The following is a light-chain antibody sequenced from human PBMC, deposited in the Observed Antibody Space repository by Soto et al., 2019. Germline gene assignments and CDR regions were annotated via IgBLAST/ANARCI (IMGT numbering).Light chain of an antibody. J-gene: IGLJ1*01. CDR2: DVS. CDR1: SSDVGGYNY. CDR3: SSYTSSSTLNYV. Sequence: QSVLTQPASVSGSPGQSITISCTGTSSDVGGYNYVSWYQQHPGKASKLMIYDVSNRPSGVSNRFSGSKSGNTASLTISGLQAEDEADYYCSSYTSSSTLNYVFRTGTKVTVL. V-gene: IGLV2-14*01.